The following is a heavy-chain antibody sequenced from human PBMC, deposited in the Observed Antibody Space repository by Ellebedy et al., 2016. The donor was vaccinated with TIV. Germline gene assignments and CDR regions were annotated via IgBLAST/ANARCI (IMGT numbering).Heavy chain of an antibody. D-gene: IGHD2-8*01. CDR3: ARLYGIDAFEI. CDR1: EYSFTNYY. J-gene: IGHJ3*02. Sequence: KVSCKGSEYSFTNYYISWVRQMPGKGLEWMGRIDPVDSYNIYSPSFQGNVTITADKAISTAYLQWSSLRASDTAMYFCARLYGIDAFEIWGQGTMVTVSS. CDR2: IDPVDSYN. V-gene: IGHV5-10-1*01.